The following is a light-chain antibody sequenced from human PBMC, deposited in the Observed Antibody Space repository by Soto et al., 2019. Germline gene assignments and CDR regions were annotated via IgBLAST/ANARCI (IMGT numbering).Light chain of an antibody. CDR2: GSS. CDR3: QQYNSHSA. V-gene: IGKV3-15*01. CDR1: QSVSSH. Sequence: EIVLTQSPDPLSLYRGERXTTSCRASQSVSSHLGWYQQQPGQAPRLLIYGSSNRATGIQDRFSGSGSGTEFTLTISSLQPDDFATYYCQQYNSHSAFGQGTKVDIK. J-gene: IGKJ1*01.